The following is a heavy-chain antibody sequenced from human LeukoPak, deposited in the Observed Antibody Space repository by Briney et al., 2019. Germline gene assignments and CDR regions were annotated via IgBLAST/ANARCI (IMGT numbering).Heavy chain of an antibody. Sequence: GGSLRLSCAASGFTFTSYWMSWVRQAPGKGLEWVANIKPDGSERYFVDSVKGRFTISRDNAKNSLYLQMNSLRAEDTAVYYCARGFCSGGTCYRITETFDVWGHGTMVSVSS. CDR3: ARGFCSGGTCYRITETFDV. CDR1: GFTFTSYW. V-gene: IGHV3-7*04. J-gene: IGHJ3*01. CDR2: IKPDGSER. D-gene: IGHD2-15*01.